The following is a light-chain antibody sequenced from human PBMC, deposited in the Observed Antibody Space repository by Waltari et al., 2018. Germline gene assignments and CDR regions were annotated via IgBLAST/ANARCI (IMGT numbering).Light chain of an antibody. CDR3: SSYTTGSTRYG. J-gene: IGLJ1*01. Sequence: QSALTQPASVSGSPGQSITISCTGTSSDIGAYNFVSWYQKHPGKAPKVMIYDVNSRPSGVSSRFSGSKSGNTASLTISGLQAEDEADYYCSSYTTGSTRYGFGSGTKVTVL. CDR2: DVN. CDR1: SSDIGAYNF. V-gene: IGLV2-14*03.